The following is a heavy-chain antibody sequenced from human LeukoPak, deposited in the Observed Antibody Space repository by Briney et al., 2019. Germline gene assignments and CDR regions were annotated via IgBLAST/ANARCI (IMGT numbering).Heavy chain of an antibody. CDR3: TREGASTIKFGSGTHSGGAFDI. J-gene: IGHJ3*02. CDR1: GFSFSNYG. Sequence: GGSLRLSCAASGFSFSNYGIHWVRQAPGKGLEWVAIIWNDGSNKYYGDSVKGRFTISRDNSKNTAYLQMNSLRGDDTALYYCTREGASTIKFGSGTHSGGAFDIWGQGTVVTVSS. D-gene: IGHD3-10*01. CDR2: IWNDGSNK. V-gene: IGHV3-33*01.